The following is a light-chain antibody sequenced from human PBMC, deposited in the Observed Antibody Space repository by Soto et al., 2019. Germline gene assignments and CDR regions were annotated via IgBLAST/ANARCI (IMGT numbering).Light chain of an antibody. J-gene: IGLJ2*01. V-gene: IGLV2-11*01. CDR1: SSDVGSYNY. CDR2: DVS. Sequence: QSALTQPRSVSGSPGQSVTISCTGTSSDVGSYNYVSWYQQDPGKAPKLIIYDVSKRPSGVPDRFSGSKSGNTASLTISGLQADDEADYYCCSHAGSYNDVFGGGTKLTVL. CDR3: CSHAGSYNDV.